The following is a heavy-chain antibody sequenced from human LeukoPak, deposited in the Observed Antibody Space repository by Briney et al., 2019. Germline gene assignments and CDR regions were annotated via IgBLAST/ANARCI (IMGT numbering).Heavy chain of an antibody. Sequence: GASVKVSCKASGYTFTSYYIHWVRQAPGQGLEWMGIINPSGGSTSYAQKFQGRVSLTRDTSTSTVYMELSSLRAEDTAVYYCARDGKQLALAFDYWGQGTLVTVSS. D-gene: IGHD6-13*01. V-gene: IGHV1-46*01. CDR1: GYTFTSYY. CDR2: INPSGGST. J-gene: IGHJ4*02. CDR3: ARDGKQLALAFDY.